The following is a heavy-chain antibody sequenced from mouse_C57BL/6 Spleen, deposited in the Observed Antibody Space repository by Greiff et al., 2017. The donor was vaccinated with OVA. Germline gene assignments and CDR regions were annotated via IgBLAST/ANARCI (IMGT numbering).Heavy chain of an antibody. CDR1: GYTFTDYN. J-gene: IGHJ4*01. CDR3: ARGDYSTPYAMDY. CDR2: INPNNGGT. Sequence: VQLHPSGPELVKPGASVKIPCKASGYTFTDYNMDWVKQSHGKSLEWIGDINPNNGGTIYNQKFKGKATLTVDKSSSTAYMELRSLTSEDTAVYYCARGDYSTPYAMDYWGQGTSVTVSS. D-gene: IGHD2-5*01. V-gene: IGHV1-18*01.